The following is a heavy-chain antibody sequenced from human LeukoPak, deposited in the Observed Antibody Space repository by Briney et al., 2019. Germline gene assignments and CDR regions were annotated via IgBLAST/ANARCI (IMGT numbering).Heavy chain of an antibody. Sequence: GASVKVTCKASGYTFTSYGISWVRQAPGQGLEWMGWINAYNGNTNYAQKLQGRVTMTTDTSTSTAYMELRSLRSDDTAVYYCARLTGWLQFARLDYWGQGTLVTVSA. J-gene: IGHJ4*02. V-gene: IGHV1-18*01. CDR3: ARLTGWLQFARLDY. D-gene: IGHD5-24*01. CDR2: INAYNGNT. CDR1: GYTFTSYG.